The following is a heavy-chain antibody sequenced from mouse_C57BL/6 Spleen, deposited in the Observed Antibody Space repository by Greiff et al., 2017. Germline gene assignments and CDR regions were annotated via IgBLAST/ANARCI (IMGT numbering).Heavy chain of an antibody. CDR2: IYPGDGDT. CDR1: GYAFSSYW. D-gene: IGHD4-1*01. J-gene: IGHJ2*01. V-gene: IGHV1-80*01. CDR3: ARPNWGGNYFDY. Sequence: ESGAELVKPGASVKISCKASGYAFSSYWMNWVKQRPGKGLEWIGQIYPGDGDTNYNGKFKGKATLTADKSSSTAYMQLSSLTSEDSAVYFCARPNWGGNYFDYWGQGTTLTVSS.